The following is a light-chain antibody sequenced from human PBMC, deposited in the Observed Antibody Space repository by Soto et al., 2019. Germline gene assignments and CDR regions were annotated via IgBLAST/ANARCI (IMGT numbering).Light chain of an antibody. V-gene: IGKV4-1*01. CDR1: QSVSHNTNSKNY. CDR2: WTS. J-gene: IGKJ1*01. Sequence: DIVMTQSPDSLAVSPGDRATLNCESSQSVSHNTNSKNYISWFQKKPGQPPKLLIFWTSIRDSGVPDRFRGSGSGTHFTLTIDSLQPEDVAVYYCHQFYKSPWTFGQGTKVDIK. CDR3: HQFYKSPWT.